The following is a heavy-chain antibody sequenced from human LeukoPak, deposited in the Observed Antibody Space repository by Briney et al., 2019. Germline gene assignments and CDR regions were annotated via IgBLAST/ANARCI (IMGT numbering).Heavy chain of an antibody. CDR3: AKGERDY. CDR1: GGSISSYY. Sequence: PSETLSLTCTVSGGSISSYYWSWIRQPPGKGLEWIGYIYDSGNTNYNPSLKSRVTISVDTSKNQFSLKVRSVTAADTAVYYCAKGERDYWGQGTLVTVSS. J-gene: IGHJ4*02. D-gene: IGHD2-21*01. V-gene: IGHV4-59*01. CDR2: IYDSGNT.